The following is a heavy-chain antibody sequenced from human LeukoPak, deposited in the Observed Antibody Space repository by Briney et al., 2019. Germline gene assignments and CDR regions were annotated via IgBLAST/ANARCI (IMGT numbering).Heavy chain of an antibody. CDR2: ISSSGSTI. J-gene: IGHJ4*02. V-gene: IGHV3-11*04. CDR3: ARSYYDSSGYDY. CDR1: GFTSSDYY. Sequence: GGSLRLSCAASGFTSSDYYMSWIRQAPGKGLEWVSYISSSGSTIYYADSVKGRFTISRDNAKNLLYLQMNSLRAEDTAVYYCARSYYDSSGYDYWGQGTLVTVSS. D-gene: IGHD3-22*01.